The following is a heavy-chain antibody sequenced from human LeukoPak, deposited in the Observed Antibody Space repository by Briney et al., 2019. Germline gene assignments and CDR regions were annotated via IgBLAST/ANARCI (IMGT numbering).Heavy chain of an antibody. CDR2: ISAYNGNT. CDR1: GYTFTSYG. CDR3: ARYVDYYDSSGYSPPDN. D-gene: IGHD3-22*01. J-gene: IGHJ4*02. Sequence: ASVKVSCKASGYTFTSYGISWVRQAPGQGLEWMGWISAYNGNTNYAQKLQGRVTMTTDTSTSTAYMELRSLRSDDTAVYYCARYVDYYDSSGYSPPDNWGQGTLVTVSS. V-gene: IGHV1-18*01.